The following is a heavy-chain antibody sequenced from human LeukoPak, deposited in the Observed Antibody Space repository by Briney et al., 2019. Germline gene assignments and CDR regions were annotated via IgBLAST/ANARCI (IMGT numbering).Heavy chain of an antibody. J-gene: IGHJ4*02. Sequence: PSETLSLTCTVSGGSISSYYWSWSRQPPGKGLEWIGYIYYSGSTNYNPSLKSRVTISVDTSKNQFSLKLSSVTAADTAVYYCARLTMVRGGRFDYWGQGTLVTVSS. CDR3: ARLTMVRGGRFDY. CDR1: GGSISSYY. CDR2: IYYSGST. V-gene: IGHV4-59*01. D-gene: IGHD3-10*01.